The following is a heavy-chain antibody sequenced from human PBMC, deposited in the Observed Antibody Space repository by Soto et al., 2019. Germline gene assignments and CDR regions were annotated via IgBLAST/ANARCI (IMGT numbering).Heavy chain of an antibody. CDR2: IYYRSKWFH. D-gene: IGHD2-15*01. CDR3: ARVPCSDGTCLDGMDF. V-gene: IGHV6-1*01. J-gene: IGHJ6*02. Sequence: SQTLSLTCVISGDSVSSNGACWNWIRQSPSRGLQWLGRIYYRSKWFHDYAASVESRMAINPDTSRNQFSLQLNYVTPEDTAVDYCARVPCSDGTCLDGMDFWGQGTTVTVSS. CDR1: GDSVSSNGAC.